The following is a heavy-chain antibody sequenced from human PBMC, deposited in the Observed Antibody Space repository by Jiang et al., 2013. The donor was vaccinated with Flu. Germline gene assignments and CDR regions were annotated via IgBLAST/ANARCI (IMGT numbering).Heavy chain of an antibody. J-gene: IGHJ4*02. Sequence: GAEVKKPGESLKISCKASGYNFDDYWIGWVRQMPGKGLEWMGIIWPSHYHVKYSPSFEGRVTISADRSVTTAYLQWGSLKASDSAIYYCARALNGDYYFEFRGQGTLVTVSS. V-gene: IGHV5-51*01. D-gene: IGHD4-17*01. CDR2: IWPSHYHV. CDR3: ARALNGDYYFEF. CDR1: GYNFDDYW.